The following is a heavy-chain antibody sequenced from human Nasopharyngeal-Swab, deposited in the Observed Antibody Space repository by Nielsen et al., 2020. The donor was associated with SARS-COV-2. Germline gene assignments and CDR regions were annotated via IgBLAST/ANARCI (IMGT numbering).Heavy chain of an antibody. CDR3: ARDRSRYDLWSGSRTSYYFDL. J-gene: IGHJ4*02. CDR2: IWFDGTRK. V-gene: IGHV3-33*01. D-gene: IGHD3-3*01. CDR1: GFSFSNYA. Sequence: GGSLRLSCAASGFSFSNYAMHWVRQAPGKGLQWVASIWFDGTRKYYADSMKGRHTTSRDNSKNTLYLQMNSLRVDDTAVYYCARDRSRYDLWSGSRTSYYFDLWGQGTLVSVSS.